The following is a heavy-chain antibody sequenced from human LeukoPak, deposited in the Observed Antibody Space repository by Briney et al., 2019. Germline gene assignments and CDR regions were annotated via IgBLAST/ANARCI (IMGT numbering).Heavy chain of an antibody. Sequence: GGSLRLSCAASGFTFSSYAMSWVRQAPGKGLEWVANIKEDGSEMYYVDSVKGRFTISRDNTKNSLYLQMNSLRAEDTAVYYCARVGGSPYYYYGIDVWGQGTTVTVSS. V-gene: IGHV3-7*01. CDR3: ARVGGSPYYYYGIDV. CDR1: GFTFSSYA. J-gene: IGHJ6*02. D-gene: IGHD1-26*01. CDR2: IKEDGSEM.